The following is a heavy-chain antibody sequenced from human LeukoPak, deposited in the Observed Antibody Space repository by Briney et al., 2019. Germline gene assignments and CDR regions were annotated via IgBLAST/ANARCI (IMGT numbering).Heavy chain of an antibody. V-gene: IGHV4-34*01. Sequence: SETLSLTCAVYGGSFGGYYWSWIRQPPGKGLEWIGEINHSGSTNYNPSLKSRVTISVDTSKNQFSLKLSSVTAADTAVYYCAMSRGYSYGLNWFDPWGQGTLVTVSS. CDR1: GGSFGGYY. J-gene: IGHJ5*02. CDR2: INHSGST. CDR3: AMSRGYSYGLNWFDP. D-gene: IGHD5-18*01.